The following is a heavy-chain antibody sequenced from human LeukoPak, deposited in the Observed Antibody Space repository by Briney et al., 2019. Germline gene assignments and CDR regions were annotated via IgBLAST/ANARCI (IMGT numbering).Heavy chain of an antibody. CDR1: GVTFSTYA. J-gene: IGHJ3*02. CDR3: AKAISSSWRDDAFDI. D-gene: IGHD6-13*01. CDR2: VSGSGGST. V-gene: IGHV3-23*01. Sequence: GGSLRLSCAASGVTFSTYAMNWVRQAPGKGLEWVSGVSGSGGSTFYADSVKGRFTISRDISKNTLYLQMNSLRAEDTAVYYCAKAISSSWRDDAFDIWGQGTMVTVSS.